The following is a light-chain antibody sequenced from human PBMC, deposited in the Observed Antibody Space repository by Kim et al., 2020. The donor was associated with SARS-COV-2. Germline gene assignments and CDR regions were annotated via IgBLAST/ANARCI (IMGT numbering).Light chain of an antibody. CDR3: QVWADISDHRA. CDR1: NIGSKS. CDR2: FDS. V-gene: IGLV3-21*04. Sequence: SYELTQPPSVSVAPGKTARISCGGNNIGSKSVHWYQQRPGQAPVLVIYFDSDRPSGIPERFSGSNSGNTATLTISRVEAGDEADYYCQVWADISDHRAFG. J-gene: IGLJ3*02.